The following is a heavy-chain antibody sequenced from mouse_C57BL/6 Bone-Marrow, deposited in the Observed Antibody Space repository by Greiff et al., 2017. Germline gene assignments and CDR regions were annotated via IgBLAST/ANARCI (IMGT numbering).Heavy chain of an antibody. D-gene: IGHD1-1*01. CDR1: GFTFSDYG. Sequence: EVKVVESGGGLVKPGGSLKLSCAASGFTFSDYGMHWVRQAPEKGLEWVAYISSVSSTIYYADTVKGRFTISRDNAKNTLFLQMTSLRSEDTAMYYCARPYYYGSLDYWGQGTTLTVSS. J-gene: IGHJ2*01. V-gene: IGHV5-17*01. CDR2: ISSVSSTI. CDR3: ARPYYYGSLDY.